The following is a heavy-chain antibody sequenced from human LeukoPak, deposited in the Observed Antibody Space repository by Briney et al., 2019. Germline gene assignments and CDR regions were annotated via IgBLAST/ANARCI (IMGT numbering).Heavy chain of an antibody. CDR3: ARDTLYCSGGSCYSAFDI. J-gene: IGHJ3*02. CDR1: GGSISSYY. Sequence: SQTLSLTCTASGGSISSYYWSWIRQPPGKGLEWIGYIYYSGSTNYNPSLKSRVTISVDTSKNQFSLKLSSVTAADTAVYYCARDTLYCSGGSCYSAFDIWGQGTMVTVSS. CDR2: IYYSGST. D-gene: IGHD2-15*01. V-gene: IGHV4-59*01.